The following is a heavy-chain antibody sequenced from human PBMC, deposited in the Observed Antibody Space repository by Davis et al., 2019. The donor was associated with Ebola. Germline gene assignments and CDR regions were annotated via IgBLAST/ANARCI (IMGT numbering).Heavy chain of an antibody. D-gene: IGHD2-2*01. J-gene: IGHJ6*03. CDR2: IAYDGSNK. Sequence: PGGSLRLSCAASGFTFSSYGMHWVRQAPGKGLERVAVIAYDGSNKYYADSVKGRFTITRDNSKNTLYLQMNSLRAEDTAVYYCAKDGCSSTSCSEYYYYYYMDVWGKETTVTVSS. CDR1: GFTFSSYG. V-gene: IGHV3-30*18. CDR3: AKDGCSSTSCSEYYYYYYMDV.